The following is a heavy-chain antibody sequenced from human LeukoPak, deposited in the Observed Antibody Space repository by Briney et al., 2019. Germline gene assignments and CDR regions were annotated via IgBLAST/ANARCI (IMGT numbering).Heavy chain of an antibody. V-gene: IGHV3-30*18. Sequence: GGSLRLSCAASGFTFSSYGMHWVRQAPGKGLEWGAVISYDGSKKYYADSVKGRFTISRDNSKNTLYLQMNSLRAEDTAVYYCAKAAGVVVVAATQYYYYYGMDVWGQGTTVTVSS. CDR1: GFTFSSYG. CDR3: AKAAGVVVVAATQYYYYYGMDV. CDR2: ISYDGSKK. D-gene: IGHD2-15*01. J-gene: IGHJ6*02.